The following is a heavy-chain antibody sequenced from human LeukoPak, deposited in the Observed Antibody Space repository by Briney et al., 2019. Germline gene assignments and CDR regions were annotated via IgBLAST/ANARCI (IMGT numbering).Heavy chain of an antibody. CDR3: ARAFHSSSWEFDY. Sequence: PSETLSLTCTVSGGSISSYYWNWIRQPPGKGLEWIGYIYNSGSTNYNPSLKSRVTISVDTSKNQFSLKLSSVTAADTAVYYCARAFHSSSWEFDYWGQGTLVTLSS. J-gene: IGHJ4*02. V-gene: IGHV4-59*01. CDR2: IYNSGST. CDR1: GGSISSYY. D-gene: IGHD6-13*01.